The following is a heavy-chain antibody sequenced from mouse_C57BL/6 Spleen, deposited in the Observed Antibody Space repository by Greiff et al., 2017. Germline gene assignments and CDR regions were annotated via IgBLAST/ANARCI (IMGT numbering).Heavy chain of an antibody. Sequence: VQLQQSGAELARPGASVKLSCKASGYTFTSYGISWVKQRTGQGLEWIGEIYPRSGNTYYNEKFKGKATLTADKSSSTAYMELRSLTSEDSAVYFCASGGGSAWFAYWGQGTLVTVSA. J-gene: IGHJ3*01. V-gene: IGHV1-81*01. CDR1: GYTFTSYG. CDR2: IYPRSGNT. CDR3: ASGGGSAWFAY.